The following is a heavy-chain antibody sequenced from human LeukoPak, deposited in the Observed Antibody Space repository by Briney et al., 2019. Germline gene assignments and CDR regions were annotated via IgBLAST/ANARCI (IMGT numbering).Heavy chain of an antibody. CDR1: GYTFTGYY. Sequence: ASVKVSCKASGYTFTGYYMHWVRQAPGQGLEWMGWINPNSGGTNYAQKFQGRVTMTRDTSISTAYMELSRLRSDDTAVYYCAKDPTYYYDSSGYWGQGTLVTVSS. CDR2: INPNSGGT. V-gene: IGHV1-2*02. D-gene: IGHD3-22*01. J-gene: IGHJ4*02. CDR3: AKDPTYYYDSSGY.